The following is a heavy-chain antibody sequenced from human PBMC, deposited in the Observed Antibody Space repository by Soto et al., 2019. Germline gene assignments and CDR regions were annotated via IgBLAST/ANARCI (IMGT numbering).Heavy chain of an antibody. CDR2: ISGSGGST. Sequence: EVQLLESGGGLVQPGGSLRLSCAASGFTFSSYAMSWVRQAPGKGLEWVSAISGSGGSTYYADSVKGRFTSSRDNSKNTLYLQMNSLRAEDTAVYYCASAAREYYYYGMDVWGQGTTVTVSS. CDR3: ASAAREYYYYGMDV. CDR1: GFTFSSYA. J-gene: IGHJ6*02. V-gene: IGHV3-23*01.